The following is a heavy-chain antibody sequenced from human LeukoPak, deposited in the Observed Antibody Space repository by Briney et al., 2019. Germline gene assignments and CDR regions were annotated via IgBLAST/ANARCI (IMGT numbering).Heavy chain of an antibody. CDR1: GFTFSNAW. Sequence: GGSLRLSCAASGFTFSNAWMSWVRQAPGKGLEWVDRIKSKTDGGTTDYAAPVKGRFTISRDDSKNTLYLQMNSLKTEDTAVYYCTTTYGSGSYYNYYYYGMDVWGQGTTVTVSS. CDR3: TTTYGSGSYYNYYYYGMDV. CDR2: IKSKTDGGTT. J-gene: IGHJ6*02. V-gene: IGHV3-15*01. D-gene: IGHD3-10*01.